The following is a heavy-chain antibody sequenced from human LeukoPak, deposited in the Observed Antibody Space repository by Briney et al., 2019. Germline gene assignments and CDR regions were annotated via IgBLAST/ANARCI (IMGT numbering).Heavy chain of an antibody. CDR2: ISSGGDIM. CDR1: GLMFSDYY. Sequence: GGSLRLSCAASGLMFSDYYVSWIRQAPGKGLQWVSYISSGGDIMHYADSVKGRFTISRDNAKNSLYLQMNSLRAEDTAVYYCARGLGSGRHAFDIWGQGTMVTVSS. V-gene: IGHV3-11*04. D-gene: IGHD3-10*01. CDR3: ARGLGSGRHAFDI. J-gene: IGHJ3*02.